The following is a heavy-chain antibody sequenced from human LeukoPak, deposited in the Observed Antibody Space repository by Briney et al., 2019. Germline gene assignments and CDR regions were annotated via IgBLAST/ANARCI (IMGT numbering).Heavy chain of an antibody. CDR1: GGSFSGYY. CDR2: INHSGST. D-gene: IGHD6-19*01. CDR3: ARARSHSSGWNF. Sequence: SETLSLTCAVYGGSFSGYYWSWIRRPPGKGLEWIGEINHSGSTNYNPSLKSRVTISVDTSKNQFSLKLSSVTAADTAVYYCARARSHSSGWNFWGQGTLVTVSS. V-gene: IGHV4-34*01. J-gene: IGHJ4*02.